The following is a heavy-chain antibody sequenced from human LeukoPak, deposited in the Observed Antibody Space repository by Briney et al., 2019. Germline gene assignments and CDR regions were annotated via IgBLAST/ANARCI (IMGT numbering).Heavy chain of an antibody. CDR2: NYNGVPT. CDR3: VQTTGWPGFDY. Sequence: PSDTLSLPCTTSGVSMSRFYWRGLRQPPGRGVEWMANNYNGVPTFFNPSLKSRATISVDTAKGQFSLHLASVTAADTAVYYCVQTTGWPGFDYWGQGILVTVSS. D-gene: IGHD6-19*01. CDR1: GVSMSRFY. V-gene: IGHV4-4*09. J-gene: IGHJ4*02.